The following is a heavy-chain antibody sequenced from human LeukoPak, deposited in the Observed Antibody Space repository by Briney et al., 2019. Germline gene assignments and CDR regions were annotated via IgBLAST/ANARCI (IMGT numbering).Heavy chain of an antibody. CDR1: RGTFSSYA. CDR3: AREPHYYGSGSRVPITY. J-gene: IGHJ4*02. CDR2: INPIFGNA. V-gene: IGHV1-69*01. D-gene: IGHD3-10*01. Sequence: SVKVSCKASRGTFSSYAISWVRQAAGQGLEWMGVINPIFGNAKYAQKLQGRVTITADESTSTAYLELSSLRSEDTAVYYCAREPHYYGSGSRVPITYWGQGTLVTVSS.